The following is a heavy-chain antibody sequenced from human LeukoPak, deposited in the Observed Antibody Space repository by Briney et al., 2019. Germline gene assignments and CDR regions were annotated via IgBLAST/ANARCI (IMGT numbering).Heavy chain of an antibody. Sequence: GGSLRLSCAASGFTFSSYWMHWVRQAPGKGLLWVSRINNDGTTTTYADSVKGRFTISRDNVKNTLYLQMNSLRAEDTAVYYCARDGGGWVSPLVDYWGQGTLVTVSS. CDR2: INNDGTTT. CDR1: GFTFSSYW. J-gene: IGHJ4*02. V-gene: IGHV3-74*01. D-gene: IGHD3-16*01. CDR3: ARDGGGWVSPLVDY.